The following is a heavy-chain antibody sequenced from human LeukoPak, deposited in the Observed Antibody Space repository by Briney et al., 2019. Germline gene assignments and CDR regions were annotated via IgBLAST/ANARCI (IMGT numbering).Heavy chain of an antibody. CDR2: IYTSGST. D-gene: IGHD3-22*01. Sequence: SETLSLTCTVSGGSISSYYWSWIRQPAGKGLEWIGRIYTSGSTNYNPSLKSRVTMSVDTSKNQFSLKRSSVTAADTAVYYCARDLGYYDSPTLTPTWGQGTLVTVSS. J-gene: IGHJ5*02. CDR3: ARDLGYYDSPTLTPT. CDR1: GGSISSYY. V-gene: IGHV4-4*07.